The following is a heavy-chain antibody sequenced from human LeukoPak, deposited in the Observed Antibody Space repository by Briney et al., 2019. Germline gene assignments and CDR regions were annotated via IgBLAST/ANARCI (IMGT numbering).Heavy chain of an antibody. D-gene: IGHD1-26*01. Sequence: SETLSLTCTVSGGSIGSTTYYWGWIRQPPGKELECIGSTYYSGSTYYNPSLKSRVTISLDTSKNQFSLKLSSVTAADTAVYYCARHKQSGTYYDAFDIWGQGTMVTVSS. CDR2: TYYSGST. CDR3: ARHKQSGTYYDAFDI. V-gene: IGHV4-39*01. CDR1: GGSIGSTTYY. J-gene: IGHJ3*02.